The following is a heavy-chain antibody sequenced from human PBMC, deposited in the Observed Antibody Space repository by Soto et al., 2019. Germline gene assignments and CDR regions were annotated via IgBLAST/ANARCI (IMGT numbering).Heavy chain of an antibody. J-gene: IGHJ4*02. CDR2: IYYSGST. V-gene: IGHV4-39*01. Sequence: SETLSLTCTVSGDSISSSTYFWGWVLHPPGKGLEWIGSIYYSGSTYYNPSLKSRVTISVDTSKNHFSLNLSSVTAADTAVYYCARHLGEGYFDFWGEGTLATVYS. CDR3: ARHLGEGYFDF. CDR1: GDSISSSTYF.